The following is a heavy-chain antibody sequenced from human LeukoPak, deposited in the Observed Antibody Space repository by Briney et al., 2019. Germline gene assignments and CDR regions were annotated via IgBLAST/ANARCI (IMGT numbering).Heavy chain of an antibody. V-gene: IGHV3-30-3*01. CDR2: ISYDGANK. CDR3: ARVYDFWSGHTYYFDY. D-gene: IGHD3/OR15-3a*01. J-gene: IGHJ4*02. CDR1: GFTFSSYA. Sequence: PGGSLRLSCAASGFTFSSYAMHWVRQAPGKGLEWVAVISYDGANKYYADSMKGRFTISRDNSKNTLYLQMNSLRAEDTAVYYCARVYDFWSGHTYYFDYWGQGTLVTVSS.